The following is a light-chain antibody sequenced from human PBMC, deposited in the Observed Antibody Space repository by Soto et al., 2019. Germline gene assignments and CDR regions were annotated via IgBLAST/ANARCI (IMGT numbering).Light chain of an antibody. CDR2: EVS. V-gene: IGLV2-14*01. Sequence: QSALTQPASVSGSPGQSITISCTGTNSDVSYYNYVSWYQQHPGKAPKLMIYEVSNRPSGVSNRFSGSKSGNTASLTISGLQAEDEDDYYCSSYTRSSTLEVFGGGTKLTVL. CDR3: SSYTRSSTLEV. J-gene: IGLJ3*02. CDR1: NSDVSYYNY.